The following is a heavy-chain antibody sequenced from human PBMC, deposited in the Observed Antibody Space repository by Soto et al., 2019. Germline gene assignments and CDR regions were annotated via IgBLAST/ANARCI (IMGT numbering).Heavy chain of an antibody. J-gene: IGHJ6*02. V-gene: IGHV1-69*06. Sequence: SVKVSCKASGGTCSSYAISWVRQAPGQGLEWMGGIIPIFGTANYAQKFQGRVTITADKSTSTAYMELRSLRSEDTAVYYCALGLFGELPQGYYYGMDVWGQGTTVTVSS. D-gene: IGHD3-10*02. CDR1: GGTCSSYA. CDR3: ALGLFGELPQGYYYGMDV. CDR2: IIPIFGTA.